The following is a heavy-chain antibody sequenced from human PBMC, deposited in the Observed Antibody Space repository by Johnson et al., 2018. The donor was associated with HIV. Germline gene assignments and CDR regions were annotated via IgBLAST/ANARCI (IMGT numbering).Heavy chain of an antibody. CDR1: GFTFSSCG. CDR2: ISYDGSYR. Sequence: QVQLVESGGGVVQPGRSLRLSCAASGFTFSSCGMHWVRQAPGKGLEWVAVISYDGSYRYYADSVKGRFTISRDNSKNTLYLQMNSLRAEDTAVYYCAKGLDTAMVRDAFDIWGQGTMVTVSS. D-gene: IGHD5-18*01. CDR3: AKGLDTAMVRDAFDI. J-gene: IGHJ3*02. V-gene: IGHV3-30*18.